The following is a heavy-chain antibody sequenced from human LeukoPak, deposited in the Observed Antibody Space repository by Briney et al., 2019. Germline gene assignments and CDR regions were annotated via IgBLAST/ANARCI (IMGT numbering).Heavy chain of an antibody. CDR2: ISAYNGDT. J-gene: IGHJ3*02. D-gene: IGHD6-13*01. V-gene: IGHV1-18*01. Sequence: ASVKVSCKASGYIFTSYSISWVRQAPGQGLEWMGWISAYNGDTNYVQKLQGRVTMTTDTSTSTAYMELKSLRSDDTAVYYCAREEGAPIAAANIWGQGTMVTVSS. CDR3: AREEGAPIAAANI. CDR1: GYIFTSYS.